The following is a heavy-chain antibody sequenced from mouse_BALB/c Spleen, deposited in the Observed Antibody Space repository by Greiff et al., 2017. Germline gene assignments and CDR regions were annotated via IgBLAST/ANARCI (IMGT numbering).Heavy chain of an antibody. Sequence: EVQLQQSGTVLARPGASVKMSCKASGYSFTSYWMHWVKQRPGQGLEWIGAIYPGNSDTSYNQKFKGKAKLTAVTSASTAYMELSSLTNEDSAVYYCTREGAMITPGFAYWGQGTLVTVSA. CDR3: TREGAMITPGFAY. D-gene: IGHD2-4*01. J-gene: IGHJ3*01. CDR1: GYSFTSYW. CDR2: IYPGNSDT. V-gene: IGHV1-5*01.